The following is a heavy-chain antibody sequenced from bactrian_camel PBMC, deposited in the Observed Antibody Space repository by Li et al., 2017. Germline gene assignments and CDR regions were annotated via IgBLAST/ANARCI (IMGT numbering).Heavy chain of an antibody. CDR1: RTTQQTNC. Sequence: HVQLVESGGGQVEAGRSLRLSCAIFRTTQQTNCVGWFRQAPRKEREAVAAICTGGAGTHYADSVKGRFTISSGSAAVYLQMNDLRPDDTAIYYCAAGFLYPGFNYLETDDYRFWGQGTQVTVS. CDR2: ICTGGAGT. D-gene: IGHD1*01. V-gene: IGHV3-3*01. CDR3: AAGFLYPGFNYLETDDYRF. J-gene: IGHJ4*01.